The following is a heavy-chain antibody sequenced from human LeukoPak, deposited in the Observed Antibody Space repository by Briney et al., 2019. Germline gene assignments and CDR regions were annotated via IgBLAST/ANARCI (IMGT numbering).Heavy chain of an antibody. D-gene: IGHD2-2*01. CDR2: IYHSGST. Sequence: SETLSLTCTVSGGSISSYYWSWIRQPPGKGLEWIGYIYHSGSTYYNPSLKSRVTISVDRSKNQFSLKLSSVTAADTAVYYCARAGAVVVPDYYGMDVWGQGTTVTVSS. CDR1: GGSISSYY. CDR3: ARAGAVVVPDYYGMDV. J-gene: IGHJ6*02. V-gene: IGHV4-59*12.